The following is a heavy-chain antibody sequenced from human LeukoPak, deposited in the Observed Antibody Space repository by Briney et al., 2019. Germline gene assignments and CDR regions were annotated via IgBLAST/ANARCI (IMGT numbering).Heavy chain of an antibody. CDR1: GGSIRSSSYY. J-gene: IGHJ6*03. Sequence: PSETLSLTCTVSGGSIRSSSYYWGWIRQPPGMGLEWIGSLYYSGSTYYNPSLKSRVTISVDTSKNQFSLKLSSVTAADTAVYYCAREQYYYYMDVWGKGTAVTVSS. CDR2: LYYSGST. CDR3: AREQYYYYMDV. V-gene: IGHV4-39*07.